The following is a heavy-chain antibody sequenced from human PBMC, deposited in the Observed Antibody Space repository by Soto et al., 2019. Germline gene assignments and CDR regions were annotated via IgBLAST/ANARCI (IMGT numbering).Heavy chain of an antibody. CDR2: SYYCGST. Sequence: ASVSLPLTSTVSRSSISSGDYYWRWIPQPPGKVLNWLGYSYYCGSTDYNPSLKSRVNISVDTSKNQFSLKLSSVTAADTAVYYCARGRLYYDSSGYYYDAFDIWCQGTMVT. CDR3: ARGRLYYDSSGYYYDAFDI. D-gene: IGHD3-22*01. V-gene: IGHV4-30-4*01. J-gene: IGHJ3*02. CDR1: RSSISSGDYY.